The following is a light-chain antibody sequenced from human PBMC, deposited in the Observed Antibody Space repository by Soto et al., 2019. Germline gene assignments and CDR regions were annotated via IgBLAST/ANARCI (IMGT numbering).Light chain of an antibody. J-gene: IGKJ1*01. V-gene: IGKV3-11*01. CDR1: RSVSSY. CDR3: QQDGSSPPT. CDR2: DAS. Sequence: IVLKQSPATLSVSPGESATLSCRATRSVSSYLAWYQQKPGQAPRLLIYDASNRATGIPARFSGSGSGTDFTLTISRLEPEDFAVYYCQQDGSSPPTFGQGTKVDIK.